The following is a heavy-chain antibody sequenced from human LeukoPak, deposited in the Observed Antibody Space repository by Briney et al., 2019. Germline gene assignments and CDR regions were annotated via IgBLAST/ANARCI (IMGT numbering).Heavy chain of an antibody. Sequence: SETLSLTCAVYGGSFSGYYWSWIRQPPGKGLEWIGEINHSGSTNYNPSLKNRVTISVDTSKNQFSLKLSSVTAADTAVYYCARALPDFWSGYRPTSYFDYWGQGTLVTVSS. CDR3: ARALPDFWSGYRPTSYFDY. D-gene: IGHD3-3*01. V-gene: IGHV4-34*01. CDR1: GGSFSGYY. J-gene: IGHJ4*02. CDR2: INHSGST.